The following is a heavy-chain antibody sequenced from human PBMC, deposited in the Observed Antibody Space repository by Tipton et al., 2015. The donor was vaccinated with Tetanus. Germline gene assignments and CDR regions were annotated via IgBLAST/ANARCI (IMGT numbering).Heavy chain of an antibody. V-gene: IGHV3-48*03. D-gene: IGHD3-22*01. CDR3: AGTYYYDSSGLANDY. Sequence: SLRLSCAASGFTFSSYEMNWVRQAPGKGLEWVSCISSSGSTIYYADSVKGRFTISRDNAKNSLYLQMNSLRAEDTAVYYCAGTYYYDSSGLANDYWGQGTLVTVSS. J-gene: IGHJ4*02. CDR2: ISSSGSTI. CDR1: GFTFSSYE.